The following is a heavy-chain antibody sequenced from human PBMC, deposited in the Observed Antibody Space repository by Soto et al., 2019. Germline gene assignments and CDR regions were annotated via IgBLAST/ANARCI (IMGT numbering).Heavy chain of an antibody. V-gene: IGHV1-2*02. CDR2: INPNSGGT. Sequence: QVQLVQSGAEVKKPGASVKVSCKASGYTFTGYYMHWVRQAPGQGLEWMGWINPNSGGTNYAQKFQGRVTMTRDTSISTANMELSRLRSDDTAVYYCARDLGEYCSSTSCYTGEYYYYGMDVWGQGTTVTVSS. J-gene: IGHJ6*02. D-gene: IGHD2-2*02. CDR1: GYTFTGYY. CDR3: ARDLGEYCSSTSCYTGEYYYYGMDV.